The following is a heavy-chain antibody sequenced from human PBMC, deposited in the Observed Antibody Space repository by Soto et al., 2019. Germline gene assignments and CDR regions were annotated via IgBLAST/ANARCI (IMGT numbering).Heavy chain of an antibody. CDR1: GDTFSTYS. CDR2: IIPIFGVG. CDR3: ARVGRMYSGDYYYFDH. V-gene: IGHV1-69*01. Sequence: QVQLVQSGAEVKKPGSSVKVSCKASGDTFSTYSFDWVRQAPGEGLEWVGGIIPIFGVGNYAHDFHDRVKIIADESTTTVYMEMSGLKSEDTAVYYCARVGRMYSGDYYYFDHWGQGTLVTVSS. J-gene: IGHJ4*02. D-gene: IGHD2-21*02.